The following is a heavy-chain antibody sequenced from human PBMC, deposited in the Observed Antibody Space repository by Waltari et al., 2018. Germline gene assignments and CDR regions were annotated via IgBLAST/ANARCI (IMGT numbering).Heavy chain of an antibody. D-gene: IGHD3-22*01. Sequence: QVQLQESGPGLVTPSETLSLTCAVSGSSISSGYYWGWIRQPPGKGLEWIGSIYHSGSTYYNPSLKSRVTISVDTSKNQFSLKLSSVTAADTAVYYCARDRRDYYDSSDYFDYWGQGTLVTVSS. CDR3: ARDRRDYYDSSDYFDY. V-gene: IGHV4-38-2*02. CDR1: GSSISSGYY. J-gene: IGHJ4*02. CDR2: IYHSGST.